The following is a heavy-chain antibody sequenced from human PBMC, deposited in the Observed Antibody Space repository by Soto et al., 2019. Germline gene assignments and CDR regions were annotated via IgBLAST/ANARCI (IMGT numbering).Heavy chain of an antibody. D-gene: IGHD6-13*01. CDR3: ASSSIAAAGTGNDALDI. J-gene: IGHJ3*02. Sequence: GESLKISCKGSGYSFTSYWIGWVRQMPGKGLEWMGIIYPGDSDTRYSPSFQGQVTISADKSISTAYLQWSSLKAADTAMYYCASSSIAAAGTGNDALDIWGQGTMVTVSS. CDR1: GYSFTSYW. CDR2: IYPGDSDT. V-gene: IGHV5-51*01.